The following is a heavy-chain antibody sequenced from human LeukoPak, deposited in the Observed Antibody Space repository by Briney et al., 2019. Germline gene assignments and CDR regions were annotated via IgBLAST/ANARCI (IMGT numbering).Heavy chain of an antibody. CDR3: ARWRHSSGYYYDD. D-gene: IGHD3-22*01. CDR2: ISSNGGST. V-gene: IGHV3-64*01. Sequence: GGSLRLSCAASGFTFSSYTMHWVRQAPGKGLEYVSAISSNGGSTYYANSVKGRFTISRDNSKNTLYLQMGSLRAEDMAVYYRARWRHSSGYYYDDWGQGTLVTVSS. CDR1: GFTFSSYT. J-gene: IGHJ4*02.